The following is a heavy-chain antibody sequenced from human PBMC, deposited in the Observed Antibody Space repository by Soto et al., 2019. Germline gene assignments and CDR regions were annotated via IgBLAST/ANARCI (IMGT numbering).Heavy chain of an antibody. V-gene: IGHV3-9*01. J-gene: IGHJ6*03. D-gene: IGHD3-3*01. Sequence: EVQLVESGGGLVQPGRSLRLSCAASGFTFDDYAMHWVRQAPGKGLEWVSGISWNSGSIGYADSVKGRFTISRDNAKNSLYLQMNSLRAEDTALYYGAKDHDFWSGSSYYYYMDVWGKGTTVTVSS. CDR1: GFTFDDYA. CDR3: AKDHDFWSGSSYYYYMDV. CDR2: ISWNSGSI.